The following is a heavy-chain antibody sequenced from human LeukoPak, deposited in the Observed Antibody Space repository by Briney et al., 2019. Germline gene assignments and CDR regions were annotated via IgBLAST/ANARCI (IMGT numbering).Heavy chain of an antibody. D-gene: IGHD3-10*01. Sequence: GGSLRLSCAASGFTFSSYEMNWVRQAPGKGLEWVSYISSSGSTIYYADSVKGRFTISRDNAKNSLYLQMNSLRAEDTAVYYRVRAAITMVRGVSDYWGQGTLVTVSS. CDR3: VRAAITMVRGVSDY. CDR2: ISSSGSTI. J-gene: IGHJ4*02. V-gene: IGHV3-48*03. CDR1: GFTFSSYE.